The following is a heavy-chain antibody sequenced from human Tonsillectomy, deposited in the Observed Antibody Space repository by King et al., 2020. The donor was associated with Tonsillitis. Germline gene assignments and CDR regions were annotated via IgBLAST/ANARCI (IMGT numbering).Heavy chain of an antibody. CDR3: ARHSNDYYDSSGYYSPEAITPSYYFDY. CDR1: GGSISSYY. CDR2: IYYSGST. Sequence: VQLQESGPGLVKPSETLSLTCTVSGGSISSYYWSWIRQPPGKGLEWIGYIYYSGSTNYNPSLKSRVTISVDTSKNQFSLKLSSVTAADTAVNYCARHSNDYYDSSGYYSPEAITPSYYFDYWGQGTLVTVSS. J-gene: IGHJ4*02. D-gene: IGHD3-22*01. V-gene: IGHV4-59*08.